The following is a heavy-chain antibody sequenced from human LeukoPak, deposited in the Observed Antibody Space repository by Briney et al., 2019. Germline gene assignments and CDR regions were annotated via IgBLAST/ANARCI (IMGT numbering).Heavy chain of an antibody. CDR2: IRPDGTIK. D-gene: IGHD6-13*01. J-gene: IGHJ4*02. CDR3: ARDHPGIPPRFDY. Sequence: GGSLRLSCTASRITLRSNWMTWVRQAPGKGLEWVANIRPDGTIKHYLGSVNGRFTISRDNAKNSLYLQMNSLRAEDTAVYYCARDHPGIPPRFDYWGQGTLVTVSS. CDR1: RITLRSNW. V-gene: IGHV3-7*01.